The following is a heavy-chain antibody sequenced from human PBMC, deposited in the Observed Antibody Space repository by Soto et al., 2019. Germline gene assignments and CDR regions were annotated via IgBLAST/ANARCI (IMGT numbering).Heavy chain of an antibody. J-gene: IGHJ4*02. V-gene: IGHV3-30*18. D-gene: IGHD6-13*01. CDR3: AKSIAAPGSLYY. Sequence: QVQLVESGGGVVQPGRSLRLSCTASGFTFSIYGMHWVRQAPGKGLEWVAVISYDVSNKYYADSVKGRFTISRDNSKNTLYLHMNSLRAEDTAVYYCAKSIAAPGSLYYWGQGTLVTVSS. CDR2: ISYDVSNK. CDR1: GFTFSIYG.